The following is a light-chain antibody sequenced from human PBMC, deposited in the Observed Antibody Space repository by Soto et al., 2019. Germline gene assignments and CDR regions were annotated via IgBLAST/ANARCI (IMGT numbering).Light chain of an antibody. CDR1: SSDIGGYNY. Sequence: QSALTQPASVSGSPGQSITISCTGTSSDIGGYNYVSWYQQYPGKAPNLMIFEVNTRPSGVSNRFSGSKSGNTASLTISGLQTEDEADYYCTSYTTSGTTYVVFGGGTKLTVL. V-gene: IGLV2-14*01. J-gene: IGLJ2*01. CDR3: TSYTTSGTTYVV. CDR2: EVN.